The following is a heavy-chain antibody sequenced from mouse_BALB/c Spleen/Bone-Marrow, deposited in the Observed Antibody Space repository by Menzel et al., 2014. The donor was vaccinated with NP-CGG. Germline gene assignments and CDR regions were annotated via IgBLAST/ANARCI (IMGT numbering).Heavy chain of an antibody. CDR3: ARLSYYGRFAY. CDR2: INPDSSTI. D-gene: IGHD1-1*01. Sequence: EVQLQQSGGGLVQPGGSLKLSCAASGFDFSRYWMSWVRQAPGKGLEWIGEINPDSSTINYTPSLKDKFIISRDNAKNTLYLQMSKVGSEDTALYYCARLSYYGRFAYWGQGTLVTVSA. J-gene: IGHJ3*01. V-gene: IGHV4-1*02. CDR1: GFDFSRYW.